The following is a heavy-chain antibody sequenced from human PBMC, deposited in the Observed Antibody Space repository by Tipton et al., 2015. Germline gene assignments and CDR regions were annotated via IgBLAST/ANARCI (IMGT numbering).Heavy chain of an antibody. V-gene: IGHV3-23*01. Sequence: GSLRLSCAAAKFTFSNYAMTWVRQAPGKGLEWVSAISVSGDRTYYADSVKGRFTISRDSSQNTLYLQMNSLRGEDTAVHYCARNGYGDYVAGKHYYHGLDVWGQGTTVTVSS. CDR2: ISVSGDRT. CDR1: KFTFSNYA. CDR3: ARNGYGDYVAGKHYYHGLDV. J-gene: IGHJ6*02. D-gene: IGHD4-17*01.